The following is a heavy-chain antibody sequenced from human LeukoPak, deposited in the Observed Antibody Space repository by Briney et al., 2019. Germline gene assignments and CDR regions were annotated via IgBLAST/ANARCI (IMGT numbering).Heavy chain of an antibody. V-gene: IGHV3-30*03. CDR3: ARDRLYSGYDSPNYYYYYGMDV. D-gene: IGHD5-12*01. Sequence: GRSLRLSCAASGFTFSSYGMHWVRQAPGKGLEWVAVISYDGSNKYYADSVKGRFTISRDNSKNTLYLQMNSLRAEDTAVYYCARDRLYSGYDSPNYYYYYGMDVWGQGTTVTVSS. CDR2: ISYDGSNK. CDR1: GFTFSSYG. J-gene: IGHJ6*02.